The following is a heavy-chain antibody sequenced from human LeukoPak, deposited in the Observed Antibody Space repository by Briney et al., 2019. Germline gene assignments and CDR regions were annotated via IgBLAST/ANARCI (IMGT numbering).Heavy chain of an antibody. J-gene: IGHJ3*01. CDR2: IYDSGST. V-gene: IGHV4-39*07. CDR3: AREVEWLDAFDV. CDR1: GGSIRSSYYY. Sequence: SETLSLTCTVSGGSIRSSYYYWGWIRQPPGKGLEWIGSIYDSGSTYYNPSLKSRVTISVDTSKNQFSLKLSSVTAADTAVYYCAREVEWLDAFDVWGQGTMVTVSS. D-gene: IGHD6-19*01.